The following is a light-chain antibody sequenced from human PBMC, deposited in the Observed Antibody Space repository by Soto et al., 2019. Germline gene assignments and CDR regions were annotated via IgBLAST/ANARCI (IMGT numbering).Light chain of an antibody. CDR2: AAS. V-gene: IGKV1-39*01. Sequence: DLQMTQSPSSLSASVGDRVTITCRASQSISSYLNWYQQKPGKAPKLLIYAASSLQSGVPSRFSGSGSGTHFTLTISSLQTEDFATYYCEQSYSTPRTFGQGTKVEIK. CDR3: EQSYSTPRT. J-gene: IGKJ1*01. CDR1: QSISSY.